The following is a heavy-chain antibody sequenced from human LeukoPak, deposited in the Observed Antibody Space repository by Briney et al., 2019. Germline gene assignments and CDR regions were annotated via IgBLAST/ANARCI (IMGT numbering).Heavy chain of an antibody. V-gene: IGHV3-30*02. J-gene: IGHJ4*02. CDR3: AKDLFTFGGVIDLYYFDY. CDR2: IHYDQYNK. D-gene: IGHD3-16*02. Sequence: GGSLRLSCAASGFTFSSSSMNWVRQSPGKGLEWVAFIHYDQYNKYYADSVKGRFTISRDNSKNTLYLQMNSLRPEDTAVYYCAKDLFTFGGVIDLYYFDYWGQGTLVTVSS. CDR1: GFTFSSSS.